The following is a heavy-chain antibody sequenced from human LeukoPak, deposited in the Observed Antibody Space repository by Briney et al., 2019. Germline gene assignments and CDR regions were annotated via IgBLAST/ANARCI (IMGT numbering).Heavy chain of an antibody. CDR1: GFPFSSFS. V-gene: IGHV3-30*04. CDR3: ARDPNRLADYGGDYFDH. Sequence: GGSLRLFCVASGFPFSSFSMLCVRQAPGNGLEWVAFISHGGSHKSYADSVRGRFTIARDNSKNTLSLQMNTLRPEDTALFYCARDPNRLADYGGDYFDHWGQGTLVTVSS. J-gene: IGHJ4*02. CDR2: ISHGGSHK. D-gene: IGHD4-23*01.